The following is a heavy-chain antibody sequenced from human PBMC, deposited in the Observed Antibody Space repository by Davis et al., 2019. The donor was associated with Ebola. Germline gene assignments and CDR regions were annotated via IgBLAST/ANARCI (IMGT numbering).Heavy chain of an antibody. CDR3: ASLLLHAFDI. V-gene: IGHV3-73*01. CDR1: GFTFSGSA. D-gene: IGHD3-22*01. CDR2: IRSKANSYAT. Sequence: GSLRLSCAASGFTFSGSAMHWVRQASGKGLEWVGRIRSKANSYATAYAASVKGRFTISRDDSKNTAYLQMNSLKTEDTAMYYCASLLLHAFDIWGQGTMVTVSS. J-gene: IGHJ3*02.